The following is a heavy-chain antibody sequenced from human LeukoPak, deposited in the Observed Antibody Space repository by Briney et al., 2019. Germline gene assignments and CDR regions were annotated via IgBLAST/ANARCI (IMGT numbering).Heavy chain of an antibody. V-gene: IGHV3-9*01. CDR1: GFSFDDYA. J-gene: IGHJ5*02. Sequence: GRSLRLSCAASGFSFDDYAMHWVRQAPGKGLEWVSGISWNSGNIDYADSVKGRFTISRDNAKNSLYLQMNSLRAEDTALYYCAKASVRFLELGWFDPWGQGTLVTVSS. D-gene: IGHD3-3*01. CDR2: ISWNSGNI. CDR3: AKASVRFLELGWFDP.